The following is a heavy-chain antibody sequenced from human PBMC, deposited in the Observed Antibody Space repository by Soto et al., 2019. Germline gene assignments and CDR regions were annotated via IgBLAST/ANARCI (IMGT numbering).Heavy chain of an antibody. Sequence: LRLSCAASGFTFSSYGMHWVRQAPGKGLEWVAVISYDGSNKYYADSVKGRFTISRDNSKNTLYLQMNSLRAEDTAVYYCAKDRDYYDSSGYYYDYWGQGTLVTVSS. D-gene: IGHD3-22*01. J-gene: IGHJ4*02. CDR1: GFTFSSYG. CDR2: ISYDGSNK. V-gene: IGHV3-30*18. CDR3: AKDRDYYDSSGYYYDY.